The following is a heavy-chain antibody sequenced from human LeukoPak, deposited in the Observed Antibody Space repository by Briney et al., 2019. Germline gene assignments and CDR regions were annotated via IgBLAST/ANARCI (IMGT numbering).Heavy chain of an antibody. D-gene: IGHD5-12*01. J-gene: IGHJ4*02. CDR1: GFTFSRYG. CDR3: AKSGSYSGYDVGVYFDY. V-gene: IGHV3-30*18. CDR2: ISYDGSNK. Sequence: PGGSLRLSCAASGFTFSRYGMHWVRQAPGKGLEWVAVISYDGSNKYYADSVKGRFTISSDNSKNTLYLQMNGLRPEDTAVYNCAKSGSYSGYDVGVYFDYWGQGTLVTVSS.